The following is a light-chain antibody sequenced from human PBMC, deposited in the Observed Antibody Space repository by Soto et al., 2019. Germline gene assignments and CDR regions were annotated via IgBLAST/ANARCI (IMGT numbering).Light chain of an antibody. CDR1: SSDVGGYNY. V-gene: IGLV2-14*01. CDR2: DVS. CDR3: CSYTTSNTRQIV. J-gene: IGLJ1*01. Sequence: QSALTQPASVSGSPGQSITISCTGTSSDVGGYNYVSWYQQHPGKAPKFMIYDVSNRPSGVSNRVSGSKSVNTASLTISGLQAEDEADYYCCSYTTSNTRQIVFGTGTKLTVL.